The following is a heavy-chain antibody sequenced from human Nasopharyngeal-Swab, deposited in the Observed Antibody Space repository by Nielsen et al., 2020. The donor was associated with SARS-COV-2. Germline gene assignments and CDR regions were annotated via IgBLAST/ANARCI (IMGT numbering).Heavy chain of an antibody. D-gene: IGHD2-15*01. CDR2: INPNNGGT. Sequence: ASVKVSCKASGYTFTGYYMHWVRQAPGQGLEWMGWINPNNGGTNYAQKFQGRVTMTRDTSISTAYMELSRLRSDDTAVYYCAAQPLVVAATGGFDPWGQGTLVTVSS. CDR3: AAQPLVVAATGGFDP. J-gene: IGHJ5*02. V-gene: IGHV1-2*02. CDR1: GYTFTGYY.